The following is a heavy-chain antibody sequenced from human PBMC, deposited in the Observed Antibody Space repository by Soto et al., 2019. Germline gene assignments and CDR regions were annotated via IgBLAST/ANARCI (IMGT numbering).Heavy chain of an antibody. V-gene: IGHV3-11*01. CDR1: EFASSGHY. J-gene: IGHJ3*02. Sequence: QVQLLESGGDLVKPGGSLRLSCAASEFASSGHYMSWVRQAAGKGLEWIAYISSSGDTIFYADSVRGRFTISSDNAKNSLYLQMNSLRVEDTAIYYCVSQGLIVGPDPHVFDIWGQGTMVTVSS. CDR3: VSQGLIVGPDPHVFDI. CDR2: ISSSGDTI. D-gene: IGHD1-26*01.